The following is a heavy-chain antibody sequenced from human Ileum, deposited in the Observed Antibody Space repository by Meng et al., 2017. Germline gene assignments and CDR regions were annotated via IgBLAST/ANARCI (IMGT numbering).Heavy chain of an antibody. CDR2: ISPYNGNA. CDR1: GYTFTSHT. CDR3: ARDQNYAYGMDV. D-gene: IGHD3-16*01. J-gene: IGHJ6*02. Sequence: ASVKVSCKASGYTFTSHTISWVRQAPGQGLEWMGWISPYNGNAKSPQKFQGRVTMTTNTSTSMAYMDLSSLRSDDTAVYYCARDQNYAYGMDVWGQGTTVTVSS. V-gene: IGHV1-18*01.